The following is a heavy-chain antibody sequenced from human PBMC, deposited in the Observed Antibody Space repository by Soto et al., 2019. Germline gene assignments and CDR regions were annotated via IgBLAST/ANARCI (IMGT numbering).Heavy chain of an antibody. V-gene: IGHV2-5*02. CDR1: GFSLTTSGAG. CDR3: AHKAYGSGSYYSG. J-gene: IGHJ4*02. CDR2: IYWDDAK. D-gene: IGHD3-10*01. Sequence: QITLKASGPTLVKPTQTLTLTCTFSGFSLTTSGAGVGRIRQPQGKHLEWLPLIYWDDAKRYRPSLNSKLTITKDTSKNQVVLIMTNMDPVDTATSYCAHKAYGSGSYYSGGGQGTLVTVSS.